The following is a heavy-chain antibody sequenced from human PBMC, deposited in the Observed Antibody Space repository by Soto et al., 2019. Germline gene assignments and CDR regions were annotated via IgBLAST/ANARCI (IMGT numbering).Heavy chain of an antibody. Sequence: SVKVSCKASGGTFSSYAIRGVRQVPGQGLEWMGGIIPIFGTANYAQKFQGRVTNTADESTSTAYMELSSVICEDTAVDYCARDTSLYCSGGSCYSGVYGMDVWGQGTTVAAP. CDR2: IIPIFGTA. CDR3: ARDTSLYCSGGSCYSGVYGMDV. CDR1: GGTFSSYA. V-gene: IGHV1-69*13. D-gene: IGHD2-15*01. J-gene: IGHJ6*02.